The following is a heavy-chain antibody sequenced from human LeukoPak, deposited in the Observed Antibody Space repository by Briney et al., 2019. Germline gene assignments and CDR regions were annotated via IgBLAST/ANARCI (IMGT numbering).Heavy chain of an antibody. Sequence: GGSLSLSCAASGFTFSSYAMHWVRQAPGKGLEWVAVISYDGSNKYYADPVKGRFTIFRDNSKNTLYLQMNSLRAADTAVYYCARVSDDSGYPFTLDYWGQGTLVTVSS. CDR2: ISYDGSNK. D-gene: IGHD5-12*01. CDR1: GFTFSSYA. CDR3: ARVSDDSGYPFTLDY. J-gene: IGHJ4*02. V-gene: IGHV3-30*04.